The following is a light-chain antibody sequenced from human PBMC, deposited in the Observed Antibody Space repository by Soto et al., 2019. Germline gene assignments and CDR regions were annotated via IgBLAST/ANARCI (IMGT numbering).Light chain of an antibody. V-gene: IGKV1-5*03. J-gene: IGKJ1*01. CDR3: QQYNSYWA. CDR2: KAS. Sequence: DIQMSQSPSTLSGSVGCRVTITCRASQTISSWLAWYQQKPGKAPKLLIYKASSLRSGVPSRFSGSGSGTEFTLTISRLQTDDFATYYCQQYNSYWAFGQGTKVDIK. CDR1: QTISSW.